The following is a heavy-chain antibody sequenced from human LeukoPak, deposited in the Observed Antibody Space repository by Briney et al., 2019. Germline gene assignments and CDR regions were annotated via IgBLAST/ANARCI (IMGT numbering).Heavy chain of an antibody. CDR3: ARGGYDFWSGYYLPGYYYYMDV. Sequence: GGSLRLSCAASGFTFSSYSMNWVRQAPGKGLEWVAYISSSSSTIYYADSGKGRFTISRDNAKNSLYLQMNSLRAEDTAVYYCARGGYDFWSGYYLPGYYYYMDVWGKGTTVTVSS. CDR2: ISSSSSTI. CDR1: GFTFSSYS. D-gene: IGHD3-3*01. J-gene: IGHJ6*03. V-gene: IGHV3-48*01.